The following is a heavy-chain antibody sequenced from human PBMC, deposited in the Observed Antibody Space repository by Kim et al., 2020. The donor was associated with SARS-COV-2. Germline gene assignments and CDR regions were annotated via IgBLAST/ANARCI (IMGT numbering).Heavy chain of an antibody. D-gene: IGHD3-10*01. CDR1: GGSFSGSY. CDR2: INHSGST. V-gene: IGHV4-34*01. CDR3: ARGGGLYYYGSGSYYRMYWFDP. Sequence: SETLSLTCAVYGGSFSGSYWSWIRQPPGKGLERIGEINHSGSTNYNPSLKSRVTISVDTSKNQFSLKLSSVTAADTAVYYCARGGGLYYYGSGSYYRMYWFDPWGEGTRVTVAS. J-gene: IGHJ5*02.